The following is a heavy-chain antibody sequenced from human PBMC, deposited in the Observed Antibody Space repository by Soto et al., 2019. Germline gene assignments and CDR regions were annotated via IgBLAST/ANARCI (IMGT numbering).Heavy chain of an antibody. V-gene: IGHV4-38-2*02. J-gene: IGHJ4*02. CDR3: ARTPTN. CDR2: IYNSGNT. CDR1: GDSIRSSSY. Sequence: PSETLSLTCTVSGDSIRSSSYWGWIRQPPGKGLEWIGSIYNSGNTYYNPSLNSRVTISVDTSKNQFSLKLSSVTAADTAVYYCARTPTNWGQGTLVTVLL.